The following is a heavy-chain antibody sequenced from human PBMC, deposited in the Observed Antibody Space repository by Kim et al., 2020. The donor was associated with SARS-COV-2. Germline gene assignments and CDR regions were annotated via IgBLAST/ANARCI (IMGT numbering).Heavy chain of an antibody. CDR3: TRLRCPGKRVYCHSGVYYGFYLDY. CDR2: INYDGST. J-gene: IGHJ4*02. D-gene: IGHD3-22*01. CDR1: GGSISGYH. V-gene: IGHV4-59*01. Sequence: SETLSLTCSVSGGSISGYHWSWIRQAPGKGLEWIGYINYDGSTDYNPSLKSRVTISVDMSKNQFSLKLSSVTAADTAVYYCTRLRCPGKRVYCHSGVYYGFYLDYWGQGTLVSVSS.